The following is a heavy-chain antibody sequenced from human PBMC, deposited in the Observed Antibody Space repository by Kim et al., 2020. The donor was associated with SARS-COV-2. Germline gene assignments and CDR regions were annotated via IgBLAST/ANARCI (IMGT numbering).Heavy chain of an antibody. CDR3: ARANYGYSYAPYYMDV. J-gene: IGHJ6*03. CDR1: GGAITSDY. V-gene: IGHV4-59*01. CDR2: IYSSGIV. Sequence: SETLSLTCNVSGGAITSDYWAWIRQPPGKGLEWIGYIYSSGIVTYNPSLQSRVTISRDTSKNQASLKLISVTAADTAVYFCARANYGYSYAPYYMDVWG. D-gene: IGHD3-16*01.